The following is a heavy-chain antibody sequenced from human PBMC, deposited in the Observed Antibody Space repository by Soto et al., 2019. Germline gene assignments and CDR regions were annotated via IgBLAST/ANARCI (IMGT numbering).Heavy chain of an antibody. V-gene: IGHV6-1*01. D-gene: IGHD6-6*01. CDR1: GDSVSSNSAA. CDR3: ARNPTEYSSSSLAAFDI. J-gene: IGHJ3*02. Sequence: PSQTLSLTCVISGDSVSSNSAAWNWIRQSPSRGLEWLGRTYYRSKWYNDYAVSVKSRITINPDTSKNQFSLQLNSVTPEDTAVYYCARNPTEYSSSSLAAFDIWGQGTMVTVSS. CDR2: TYYRSKWYN.